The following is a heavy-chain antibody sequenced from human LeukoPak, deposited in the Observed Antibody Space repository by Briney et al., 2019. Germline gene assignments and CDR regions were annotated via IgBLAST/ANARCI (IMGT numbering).Heavy chain of an antibody. D-gene: IGHD3-9*01. CDR1: GYTFTSYG. V-gene: IGHV1-18*04. J-gene: IGHJ4*02. CDR3: GVLRYVDWLPRY. CDR2: ISAYNGNT. Sequence: GASVKVSCKASGYTFTSYGISWVRQAPGEGLEWMGWISAYNGNTNYAQKLEGRVTMTTDTSTSTAYMELRSLRSDDTAVYYCGVLRYVDWLPRYWGQGTLVTVSS.